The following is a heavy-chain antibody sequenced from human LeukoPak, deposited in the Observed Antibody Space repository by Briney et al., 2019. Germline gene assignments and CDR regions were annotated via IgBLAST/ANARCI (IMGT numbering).Heavy chain of an antibody. CDR3: ARDLGIAARPDY. CDR2: IYYSGST. CDR1: GGSISSSSYY. V-gene: IGHV4-39*07. Sequence: SETLSLTCTVSGGSISSSSYYWGWIRQPPGKGLEWIGSIYYSGSTYYNPSLKSRVTISVDTSKNQFSLKLSSVTAADTAVYYCARDLGIAARPDYWGQGTLVTVSS. D-gene: IGHD6-6*01. J-gene: IGHJ4*02.